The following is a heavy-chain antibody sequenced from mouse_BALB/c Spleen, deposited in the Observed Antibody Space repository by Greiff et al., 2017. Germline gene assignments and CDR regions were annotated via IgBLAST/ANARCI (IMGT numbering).Heavy chain of an antibody. J-gene: IGHJ4*01. Sequence: EVKVEESGAELVKPGASVKLSCTASGFNIKDTYMHWVKQRPEQGLEWIGRIDPANGNTKYDPKFQGKATITADTSSNTAYLQLSSLTSEDTAVYYCARDDGWGQGTSVTVSS. CDR3: ARDDG. D-gene: IGHD2-3*01. CDR2: IDPANGNT. V-gene: IGHV14-3*02. CDR1: GFNIKDTY.